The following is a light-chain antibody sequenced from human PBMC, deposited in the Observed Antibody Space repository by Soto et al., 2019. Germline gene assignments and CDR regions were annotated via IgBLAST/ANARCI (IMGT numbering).Light chain of an antibody. J-gene: IGLJ1*01. CDR1: SSDVGAYNF. Sequence: VLTQPASVSGSPGQSITISCTGTSSDVGAYNFVSWYQHHPGRAPKLIIYEVTIRPSGVSNRFSGSKSGNTASLTTSGLQAEDEADYYCSSYTTSAPYVFGSGTKVTVL. CDR2: EVT. CDR3: SSYTTSAPYV. V-gene: IGLV2-14*01.